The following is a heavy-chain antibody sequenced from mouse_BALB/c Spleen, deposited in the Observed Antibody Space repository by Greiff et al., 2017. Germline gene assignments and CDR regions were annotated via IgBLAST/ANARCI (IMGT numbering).Heavy chain of an antibody. Sequence: EVKLVESGGGLVKPGGSLKLSCSASGFTFRSYAMSWVRQTPEKRLEWVASISSGGSTYYPDSVKGRFTISRDNARNILYLQMSSLRSEDTAMYYCARDDYYAMDYWGQGTSVTVSS. J-gene: IGHJ4*01. CDR2: ISSGGST. CDR3: ARDDYYAMDY. V-gene: IGHV5-6-5*01. CDR1: GFTFRSYA.